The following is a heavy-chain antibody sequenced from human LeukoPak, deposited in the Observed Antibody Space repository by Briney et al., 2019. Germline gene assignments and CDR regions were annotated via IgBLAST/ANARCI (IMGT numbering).Heavy chain of an antibody. CDR2: IWYDGSNK. J-gene: IGHJ4*02. CDR1: GITFRSYG. Sequence: GGSLRLSCAASGITFRSYGMHWVRQAPGKGLEWVAFIWYDGSNKYYADSVEGRFTISRDNSKNTLYLQMNSLRAEDTAVYYCARVDSSGWHYFDYWGQGTLVTVSS. V-gene: IGHV3-30*02. CDR3: ARVDSSGWHYFDY. D-gene: IGHD6-19*01.